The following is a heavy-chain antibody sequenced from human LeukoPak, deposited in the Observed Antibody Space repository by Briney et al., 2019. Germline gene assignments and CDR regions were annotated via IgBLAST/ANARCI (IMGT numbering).Heavy chain of an antibody. J-gene: IGHJ2*01. CDR2: IYYSGST. CDR3: ARDRRSGWSYWYFDL. V-gene: IGHV4-39*07. D-gene: IGHD6-19*01. Sequence: SETLSLTCTVSGGSISSSSYYWGWIRQPPGKGLERIGSIYYSGSTYYNPSLKSRVTISVDTSKNQFSLKLSSVTAADTAVYYCARDRRSGWSYWYFDLWGRGTLVTVSS. CDR1: GGSISSSSYY.